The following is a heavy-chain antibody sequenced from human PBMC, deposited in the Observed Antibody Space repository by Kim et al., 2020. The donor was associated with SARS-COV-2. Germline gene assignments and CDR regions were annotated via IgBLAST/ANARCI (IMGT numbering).Heavy chain of an antibody. CDR2: ISSSGSTI. D-gene: IGHD3-3*01. J-gene: IGHJ6*02. Sequence: GGSLRLSCAASGFTFSDYYMSWIRQAPGKGLEWVSYISSSGSTIYYADSVKGRFTISRDNAKNSLYLQMNSLRAEDTAVYYCARERGYDFWSGPPGGYYYGMDVWGQGTTVTVSS. V-gene: IGHV3-11*01. CDR3: ARERGYDFWSGPPGGYYYGMDV. CDR1: GFTFSDYY.